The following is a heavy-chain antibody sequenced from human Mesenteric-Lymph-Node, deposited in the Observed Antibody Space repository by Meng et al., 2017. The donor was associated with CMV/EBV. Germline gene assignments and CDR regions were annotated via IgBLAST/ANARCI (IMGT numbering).Heavy chain of an antibody. CDR1: GFRFSSYS. Sequence: GGSLRLSCAPSGFRFSSYSMNWVRQSPGKGLEWLSSISTTSHKYYADFVKGRFTISRDNAKNSLYLQMSSLRAEDTAVYYCARSLVGDHGDSWGQGTLVTVSS. CDR3: ARSLVGDHGDS. J-gene: IGHJ4*02. D-gene: IGHD4-17*01. V-gene: IGHV3-21*01. CDR2: ISTTSHK.